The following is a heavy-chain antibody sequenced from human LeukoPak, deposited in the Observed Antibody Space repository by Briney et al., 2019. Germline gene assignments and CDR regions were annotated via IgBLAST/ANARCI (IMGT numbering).Heavy chain of an antibody. CDR2: ISSSSSYI. J-gene: IGHJ4*02. D-gene: IGHD3-16*01. V-gene: IGHV3-21*01. CDR1: GFTFSSYS. CDR3: ARDFWGDTPTLLDH. Sequence: GGSLRLSCAASGFTFSSYSMNWVRQAPGKGLEWVSSISSSSSYIYYADSVKGRFTISRDNAKNSLYLQMNSLRAEDTAVYYCARDFWGDTPTLLDHWRQETLVTV.